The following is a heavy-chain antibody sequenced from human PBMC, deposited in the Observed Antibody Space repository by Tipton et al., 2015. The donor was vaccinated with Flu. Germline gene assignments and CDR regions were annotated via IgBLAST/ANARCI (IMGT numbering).Heavy chain of an antibody. CDR3: AASSGVRWAGF. V-gene: IGHV4-59*12. CDR1: GASISNSY. J-gene: IGHJ4*02. Sequence: LRLSCTVSGASISNSYWSWIRQPPGKGLEWIAYISGTGATDYNPSLKSRVTMSVDTSKSQFSLNLTSVTAADAAVYYCAASSGVRWAGFWGQGTLVTVPS. CDR2: ISGTGAT. D-gene: IGHD3-10*01.